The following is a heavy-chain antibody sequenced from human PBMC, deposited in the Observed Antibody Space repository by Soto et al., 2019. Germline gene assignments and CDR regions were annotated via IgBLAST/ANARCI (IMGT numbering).Heavy chain of an antibody. CDR3: ATLGGNLGAFDY. D-gene: IGHD3-16*01. CDR2: IKSSTDGGTA. Sequence: EVQLVESGGGFVESGGSLRLSCAASGFSFKDAWMTWVRQAPGKGLEWVGRIKSSTDGGTADYGAAVKGRFTISRDDSKNTLYLQMNSLKTEDTAVYYCATLGGNLGAFDYWGQGTLVTVSS. CDR1: GFSFKDAW. V-gene: IGHV3-15*07. J-gene: IGHJ4*02.